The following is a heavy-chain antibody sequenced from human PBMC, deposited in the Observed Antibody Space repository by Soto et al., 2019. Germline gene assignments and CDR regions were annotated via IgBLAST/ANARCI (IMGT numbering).Heavy chain of an antibody. CDR3: AKDRSSSLDAMDV. D-gene: IGHD6-13*01. CDR1: GFAFSRYG. CDR2: IWYDGTDN. J-gene: IGHJ6*02. Sequence: SLRLSFAASGFAFSRYGMHWVRQAPDKGLEWVAVIWYDGTDNYYADSVKGRFTISRDNSRNTLYLQVDSLRVDDTAVYYCAKDRSSSLDAMDVWGQGTTVTVSS. V-gene: IGHV3-33*06.